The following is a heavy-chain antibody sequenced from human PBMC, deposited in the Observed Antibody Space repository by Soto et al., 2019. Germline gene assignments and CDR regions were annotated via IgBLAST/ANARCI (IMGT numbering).Heavy chain of an antibody. V-gene: IGHV3-30-3*01. CDR1: GFTFSSYA. J-gene: IGHJ6*02. Sequence: GGSLRLSCAASGFTFSSYAMHWVRQAPGKGLEWVAVISYDGSNKYYADSVKGRFTISRDNSKNTLYLQMNSLRAEDTAVYYCARVLERGYYYGMDVWGQGTTVTVSS. CDR2: ISYDGSNK. D-gene: IGHD1-1*01. CDR3: ARVLERGYYYGMDV.